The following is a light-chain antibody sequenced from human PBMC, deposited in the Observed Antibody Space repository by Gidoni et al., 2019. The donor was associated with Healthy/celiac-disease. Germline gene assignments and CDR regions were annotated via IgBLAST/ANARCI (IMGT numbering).Light chain of an antibody. V-gene: IGKV3-11*01. CDR2: DAS. Sequence: EIVFTHSPATLSLSPGERATLSCRASQSVSSYLAWYQQKPGQAPRLLIYDASNRATGIPARFSGSGSGTDFTLTISSLEPEDFAVYYCQQRSNWPPWTFXQXTKVEIK. J-gene: IGKJ1*01. CDR3: QQRSNWPPWT. CDR1: QSVSSY.